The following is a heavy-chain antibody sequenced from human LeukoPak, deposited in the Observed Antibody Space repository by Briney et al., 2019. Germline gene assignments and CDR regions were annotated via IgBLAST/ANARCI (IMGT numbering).Heavy chain of an antibody. CDR3: AREAAVGATQFDY. CDR2: IYSGGST. V-gene: IGHV3-66*01. D-gene: IGHD1-26*01. CDR1: GFXFSSHS. J-gene: IGHJ4*02. Sequence: GGSLRLSCAASGFXFSSHSMHWVRQAPGKGLEWVSDIYSGGSTYYADSVKGRFSISRDNSKNTLYLQMNSLRAEDTAVYYCAREAAVGATQFDYWGQGTLVTVSS.